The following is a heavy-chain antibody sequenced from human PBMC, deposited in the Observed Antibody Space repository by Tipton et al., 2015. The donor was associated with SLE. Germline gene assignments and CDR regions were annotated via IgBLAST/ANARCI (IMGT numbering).Heavy chain of an antibody. J-gene: IGHJ3*01. V-gene: IGHV4-34*01. CDR3: AKSPDAFDV. Sequence: TLSLTCAFYGGAFNASDYHWIRQPPGKGLEWIGKINSFGSTNYSPSLKSRVTMSVDTSKNQFSLRLTSVTAADTAVYYCAKSPDAFDVWGQGTMVTVSS. CDR1: GGAFNASD. CDR2: INSFGST.